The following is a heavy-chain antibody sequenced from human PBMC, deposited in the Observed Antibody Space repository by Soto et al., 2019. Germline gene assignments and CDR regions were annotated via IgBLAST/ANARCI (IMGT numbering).Heavy chain of an antibody. D-gene: IGHD2-8*01. CDR3: ARLGSNGDNGDAFDI. CDR2: IYPGDSDT. CDR1: GNSFTNYW. Sequence: EVQLVQSGAEVKKPGESLKISCQGSGNSFTNYWIAWVRQMPGKVLEGMGIIYPGDSDTRYSPSFQGQLTPSADKSISTAYLQWSSLKAPDTAMYYCARLGSNGDNGDAFDIWGQGTMVTVSS. V-gene: IGHV5-51*03. J-gene: IGHJ3*02.